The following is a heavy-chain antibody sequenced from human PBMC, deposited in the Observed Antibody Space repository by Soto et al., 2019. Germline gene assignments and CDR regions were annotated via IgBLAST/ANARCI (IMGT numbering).Heavy chain of an antibody. D-gene: IGHD2-15*01. CDR1: SCSITIYY. CDR2: IYYSGST. CDR3: ARALGYCSGGSCQTHWFDP. V-gene: IGHV4-59*01. Sequence: SATLSLTFTVFSCSITIYYWTWIGKATGKGLEWIGYIYYSGSTNYNPSLKSRVTISVDTSKNQFSLKLSSVTAADTAVYYCARALGYCSGGSCQTHWFDPWGQGTLVTVS. J-gene: IGHJ5*02.